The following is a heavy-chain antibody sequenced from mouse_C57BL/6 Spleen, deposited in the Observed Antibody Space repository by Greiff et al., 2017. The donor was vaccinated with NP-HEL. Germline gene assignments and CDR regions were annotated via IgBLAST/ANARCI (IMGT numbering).Heavy chain of an antibody. CDR2: INYDGSST. J-gene: IGHJ1*03. Sequence: DVKLVESEGGLVQPGSSMKLSCTASGFTFSDYYMAWVRQVPEKGLEWVANINYDGSSTYYLDSLKSRFIISRDNAKNILYLQMSSLKSEDTATYYCARLYYYGSTWYFDVWGTGTTVTVSS. D-gene: IGHD1-1*01. V-gene: IGHV5-16*01. CDR3: ARLYYYGSTWYFDV. CDR1: GFTFSDYY.